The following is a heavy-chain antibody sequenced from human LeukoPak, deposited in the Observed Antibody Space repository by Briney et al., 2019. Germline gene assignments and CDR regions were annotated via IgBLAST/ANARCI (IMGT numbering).Heavy chain of an antibody. D-gene: IGHD2-21*02. CDR1: GFTFNKYG. J-gene: IGHJ4*02. CDR2: IWNDGSNE. V-gene: IGHV3-33*01. CDR3: VRARLIRLENFFDY. Sequence: PGGSLRLSCVASGFTFNKYGIHWVRQAPGKGLEWVAVIWNDGSNEYYADSVKGRFTISTDNANSPLYLQMNSLRAEDTAVYFCVRARLIRLENFFDYWGQGTLVTVSS.